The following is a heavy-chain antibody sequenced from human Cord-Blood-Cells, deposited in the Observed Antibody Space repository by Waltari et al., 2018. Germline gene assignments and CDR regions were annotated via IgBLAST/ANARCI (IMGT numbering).Heavy chain of an antibody. CDR3: DRGGVGGTINAFDI. CDR1: GGTFSRYA. Sequence: QVQLVQSGAEMKKPGSSVKVSCKASGGTFSRYAISWVRQAPGKGLEWMGGINHMLGTANYAQKFQGRVTITADESTSTAYMEVRSLRSEVPAVYYCDRGGVGGTINAFDILGQGTMSTVCS. J-gene: IGHJ3*02. V-gene: IGHV1-69*01. D-gene: IGHD3-10*01. CDR2: INHMLGTA.